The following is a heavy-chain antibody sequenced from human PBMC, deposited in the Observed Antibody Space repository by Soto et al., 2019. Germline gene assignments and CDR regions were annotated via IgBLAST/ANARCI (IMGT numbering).Heavy chain of an antibody. CDR1: GGTFSSYA. Sequence: SVKVSCKASGGTFSSYAISWVRQAPGQGLEWMGGIIPIFGTANYAQKFQGRVTITADESTSTAYMELSSLRSQDTAVYYCAREKRYTINPVLVYWGQGTLVTVSS. V-gene: IGHV1-69*13. CDR3: AREKRYTINPVLVY. J-gene: IGHJ4*02. D-gene: IGHD3-3*02. CDR2: IIPIFGTA.